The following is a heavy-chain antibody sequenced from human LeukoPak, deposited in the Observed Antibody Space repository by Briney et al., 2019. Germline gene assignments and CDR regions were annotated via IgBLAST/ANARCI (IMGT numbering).Heavy chain of an antibody. CDR1: GGSISRYY. J-gene: IGHJ4*02. V-gene: IGHV4-4*09. Sequence: SETLSLTCTVSGGSISRYYWSWIRQPPGKGLEWIGYIYTSGSTNYNPSLKSRVTISVDTSKNQFSLKLSSVTAADTAVYYCARADLGYWGQGTLVTVSS. CDR2: IYTSGST. CDR3: ARADLGY.